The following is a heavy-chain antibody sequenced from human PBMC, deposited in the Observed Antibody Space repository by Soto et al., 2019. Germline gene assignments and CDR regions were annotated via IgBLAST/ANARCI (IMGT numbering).Heavy chain of an antibody. V-gene: IGHV1-69*06. CDR1: GGTFSSYA. CDR3: ARGPWGHYSSSWPTFDY. Sequence: SVKVSCKASGGTFSSYAISWVRQAPGQGLEWMGGIIPIFGTANYAQKFQGRVTITADKSTSTAYMELSSLRSEDTAVYYCARGPWGHYSSSWPTFDYWGQGTLVTVYS. D-gene: IGHD6-13*01. J-gene: IGHJ4*02. CDR2: IIPIFGTA.